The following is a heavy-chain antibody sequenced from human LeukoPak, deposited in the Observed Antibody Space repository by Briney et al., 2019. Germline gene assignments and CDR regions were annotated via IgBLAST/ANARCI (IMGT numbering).Heavy chain of an antibody. CDR2: INPNSGGT. D-gene: IGHD3-22*01. CDR3: ATDAYYYDSSGYSTSVHYFDY. V-gene: IGHV1-2*06. Sequence: ASVKVSCKASGYTFTGYYMHWVRQAPGQGLEWMGRINPNSGGTNYAQKFQGRVTMTRDTSISTAYMELSRLRSDDTAVYYCATDAYYYDSSGYSTSVHYFDYSGKGTLVTVSS. CDR1: GYTFTGYY. J-gene: IGHJ4*02.